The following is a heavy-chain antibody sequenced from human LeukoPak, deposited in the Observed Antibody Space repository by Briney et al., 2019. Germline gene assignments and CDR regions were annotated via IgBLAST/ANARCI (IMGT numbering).Heavy chain of an antibody. J-gene: IGHJ4*02. Sequence: GGSLRLSCAASGFTFSSYWMSWVRQAPGKGLEWVANIKQDGSETYYVDSVKGRFTISRDNAKNSPYLQINSLTVEDTAVYYCARIVPGLGSRWDYFEYWGQGTLVTVSS. CDR2: IKQDGSET. D-gene: IGHD6-13*01. CDR3: ARIVPGLGSRWDYFEY. CDR1: GFTFSSYW. V-gene: IGHV3-7*01.